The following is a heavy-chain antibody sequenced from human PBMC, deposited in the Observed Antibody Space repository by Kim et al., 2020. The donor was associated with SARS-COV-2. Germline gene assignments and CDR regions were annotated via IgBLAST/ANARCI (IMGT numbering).Heavy chain of an antibody. J-gene: IGHJ6*02. CDR3: ARERYGDYYYYGMDV. D-gene: IGHD4-17*01. V-gene: IGHV3-11*05. Sequence: SVKGRFTIPGDNAKNSLYLQMNSLRAEDTAVYYCARERYGDYYYYGMDVWGQGTTVTVSS.